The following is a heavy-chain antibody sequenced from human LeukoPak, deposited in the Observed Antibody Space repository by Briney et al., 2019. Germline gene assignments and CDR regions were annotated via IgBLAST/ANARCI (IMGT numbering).Heavy chain of an antibody. Sequence: VASVKVSCKASGYTFTGYYMHWVRQAPGQGLEWMGWINPNSGGTNYAQKFQGRVTMTRDTSISTAYMELSRLRSDDTAVYYCARARLPYSSSFPFDYWGQGTLVTVSS. J-gene: IGHJ4*02. D-gene: IGHD6-6*01. CDR2: INPNSGGT. CDR3: ARARLPYSSSFPFDY. V-gene: IGHV1-2*02. CDR1: GYTFTGYY.